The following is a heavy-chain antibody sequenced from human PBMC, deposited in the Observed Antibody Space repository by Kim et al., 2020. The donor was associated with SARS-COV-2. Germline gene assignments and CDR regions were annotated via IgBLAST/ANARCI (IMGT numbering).Heavy chain of an antibody. J-gene: IGHJ6*02. CDR3: ARNMVRGGYYYGMDV. D-gene: IGHD3-10*01. Sequence: ASVKVSCKASGYTFTSYAMHWVRQAPGQRLEWMGWINAGNGNTKYSQKFQGRVTITRDTSASTAYMELSSLRSEDTAVYYCARNMVRGGYYYGMDVWGQGTTVTVSS. CDR1: GYTFTSYA. CDR2: INAGNGNT. V-gene: IGHV1-3*01.